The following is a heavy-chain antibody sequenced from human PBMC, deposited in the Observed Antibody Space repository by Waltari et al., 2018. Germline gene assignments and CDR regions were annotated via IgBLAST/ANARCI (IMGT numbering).Heavy chain of an antibody. Sequence: QVQLQESGPVLVKPSQTLSLTCTVSGGSISSGSYYWSWIRQPAGKGLEWIRRIYTSGSTNYNPALKSRVTISVDTSKNQFSMKLSSVTAADTAVYYCAREDYYGSGSYSRRYYYYYMDVWGKGTTVTVSS. J-gene: IGHJ6*03. CDR3: AREDYYGSGSYSRRYYYYYMDV. D-gene: IGHD3-10*01. V-gene: IGHV4-61*02. CDR2: IYTSGST. CDR1: GGSISSGSYY.